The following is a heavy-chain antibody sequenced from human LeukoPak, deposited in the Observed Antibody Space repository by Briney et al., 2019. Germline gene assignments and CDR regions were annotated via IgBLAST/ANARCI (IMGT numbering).Heavy chain of an antibody. Sequence: SETLSLTCTVSGGSISSYYWSWIRQPPGKGLEWIGYIYYSGSTNYSPSLKSRVTISLDTSRNQFSLKLNSVTAADTAVYYCAKSNGYGLVDIWGQGTMVTVSS. CDR2: IYYSGST. V-gene: IGHV4-59*12. CDR3: AKSNGYGLVDI. D-gene: IGHD3-10*01. J-gene: IGHJ3*02. CDR1: GGSISSYY.